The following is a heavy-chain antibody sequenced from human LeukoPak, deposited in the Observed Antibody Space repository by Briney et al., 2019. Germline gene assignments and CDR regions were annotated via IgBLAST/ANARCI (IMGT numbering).Heavy chain of an antibody. J-gene: IGHJ6*03. V-gene: IGHV4-61*02. CDR3: ARDHKQYYYDSSGYYPTYYYYYMDV. D-gene: IGHD3-22*01. CDR1: GGSISSGTYY. Sequence: PSETLSLTCSVSGGSISSGTYYWSWIRQPAGKGLEWIGRIFTTGSTNYNPSLKSRVTISIDTSKNQFSLKLSSVTAADTAVYYCARDHKQYYYDSSGYYPTYYYYYMDVWGKGTTVTISS. CDR2: IFTTGST.